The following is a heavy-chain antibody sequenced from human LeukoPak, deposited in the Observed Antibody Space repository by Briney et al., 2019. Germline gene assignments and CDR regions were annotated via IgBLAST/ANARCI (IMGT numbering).Heavy chain of an antibody. Sequence: GRSLRLSCAASGFTFSSYAMHWVRQAPGKGLESVAVRSYDGSNKYYADSVKGRFTISRDNSKNTLSLQMTSLRAEDTAVYYCARVHRPYYYYGMDVWGKGTTVTVSS. CDR2: RSYDGSNK. CDR3: ARVHRPYYYYGMDV. V-gene: IGHV3-30*04. CDR1: GFTFSSYA. J-gene: IGHJ6*04.